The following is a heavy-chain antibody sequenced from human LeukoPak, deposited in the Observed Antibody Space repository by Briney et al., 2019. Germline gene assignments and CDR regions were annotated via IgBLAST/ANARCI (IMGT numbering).Heavy chain of an antibody. V-gene: IGHV4-4*07. CDR3: ARVRFWSGYYPYNWFDP. CDR1: GGSISSYY. Sequence: SETLSLTCTVSGGSISSYYWSWIRQPAGKGLEWIGRIYTSGSTNYNPSLKSRVTMSVDTSKNQFSLKLSSVTAADTAVYYCARVRFWSGYYPYNWFDPWGQGTLVTVSS. D-gene: IGHD3-3*01. J-gene: IGHJ5*02. CDR2: IYTSGST.